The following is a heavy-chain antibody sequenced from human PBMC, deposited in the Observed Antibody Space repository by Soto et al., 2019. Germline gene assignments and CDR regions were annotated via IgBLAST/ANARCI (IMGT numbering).Heavy chain of an antibody. CDR3: TRGCSGGSCYSYYYGLDV. J-gene: IGHJ6*02. CDR2: IYYTGYT. Sequence: PSETLSLTCTVYGGSISSGGYNWSWIRQHPGKGLEWIGYIYYTGYTYYNPSLKSRVTISVDTSKNQFSLKLSSVTAADTAVYYCTRGCSGGSCYSYYYGLDVWGQGTTVTVSS. V-gene: IGHV4-31*03. CDR1: GGSISSGGYN. D-gene: IGHD2-15*01.